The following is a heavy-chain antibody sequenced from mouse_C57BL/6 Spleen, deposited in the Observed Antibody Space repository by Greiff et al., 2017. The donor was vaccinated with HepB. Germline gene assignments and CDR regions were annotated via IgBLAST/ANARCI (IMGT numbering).Heavy chain of an antibody. CDR1: GYTFTDYY. D-gene: IGHD1-1*01. CDR2: IFPGSGST. Sequence: QVQLQQSGPELVKPGASVKISCKASGYTFTDYYINWVKQRPGQGLEWIGWIFPGSGSTYYNEKFKGKATLTVDKSSSTAYMLLSSLTSEDSAVYFCASFTTVVATRPYFDYWGQGTTLTVSS. J-gene: IGHJ2*01. V-gene: IGHV1-75*01. CDR3: ASFTTVVATRPYFDY.